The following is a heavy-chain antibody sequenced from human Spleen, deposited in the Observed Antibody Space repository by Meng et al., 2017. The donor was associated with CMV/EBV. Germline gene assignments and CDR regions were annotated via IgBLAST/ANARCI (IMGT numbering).Heavy chain of an antibody. D-gene: IGHD3-3*01. CDR1: GYTFTSYY. Sequence: ASVKVSCKASGYTFTSYYMHWVRQAPGQGLEWMGIINPSGGSTSYAQKFQGRVTMTRDTSTSTAYMELSSLRSEDTAVYYCARGMMYDFWSGYFFDCWGQGTTVTVSS. CDR3: ARGMMYDFWSGYFFDC. V-gene: IGHV1-46*01. CDR2: INPSGGST. J-gene: IGHJ4*03.